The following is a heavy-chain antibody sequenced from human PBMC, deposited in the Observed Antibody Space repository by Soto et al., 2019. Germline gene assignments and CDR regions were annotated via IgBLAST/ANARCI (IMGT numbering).Heavy chain of an antibody. D-gene: IGHD3-22*01. V-gene: IGHV4-31*03. CDR1: GASISSYGYY. J-gene: IGHJ3*02. Sequence: QVQLQESGPGLVKPSQTLSLTCTVSGASISSYGYYWSWIRQHPGKGLAWIGYIYYSGNTNYNPSLKSRVTMSIDTSKNQFSLKLSSVTAADTAVYYCARLSHYDKACDIWGQGTMVTVSS. CDR2: IYYSGNT. CDR3: ARLSHYDKACDI.